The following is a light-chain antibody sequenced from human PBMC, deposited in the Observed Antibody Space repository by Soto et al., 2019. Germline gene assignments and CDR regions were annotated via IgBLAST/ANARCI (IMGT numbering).Light chain of an antibody. Sequence: APVPLSPGERASLSCRASQSVSSSYLAWYQQKPGQAPRLLIYGASSRATGIPDRFSGSGSGTDFTLTISRLEPEDFAGYYCQQYGRSPSTFGQGAKVDIK. CDR2: GAS. V-gene: IGKV3-20*01. CDR3: QQYGRSPST. J-gene: IGKJ1*01. CDR1: QSVSSSY.